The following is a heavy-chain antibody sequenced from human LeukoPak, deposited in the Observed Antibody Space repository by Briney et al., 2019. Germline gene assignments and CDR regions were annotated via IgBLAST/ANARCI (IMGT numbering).Heavy chain of an antibody. J-gene: IGHJ5*02. D-gene: IGHD2-2*01. CDR1: GGSISSSGDY. V-gene: IGHV4-31*03. CDR2: IYYSGST. Sequence: SETLSLTCTVSGGSISSSGDYWSWIRQHPGNGLEWIGYIYYSGSTYYNPSLKSRVTISVDTSKNQFSLKLSSVTAADTAVYYCAIRPGAVVPAAGWFDPWGQGTLVTVSS. CDR3: AIRPGAVVPAAGWFDP.